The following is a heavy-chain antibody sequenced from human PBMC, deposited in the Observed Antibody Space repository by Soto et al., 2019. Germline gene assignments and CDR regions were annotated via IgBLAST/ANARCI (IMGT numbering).Heavy chain of an antibody. Sequence: GASVKVSFKGPGGTLRGYSISWVRQAPGQGLEWMGGIIPIFDITNYAQKFQGRVTITADESTSTAYMELSSLGSDDTAVYYCARPDEGGYSSNHHYYYALDVWGQGTTVTVSS. CDR3: ARPDEGGYSSNHHYYYALDV. J-gene: IGHJ6*02. D-gene: IGHD3-22*01. CDR1: GGTLRGYS. V-gene: IGHV1-69*01. CDR2: IIPIFDIT.